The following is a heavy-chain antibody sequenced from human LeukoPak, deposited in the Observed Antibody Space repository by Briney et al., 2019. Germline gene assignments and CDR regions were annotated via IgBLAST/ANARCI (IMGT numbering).Heavy chain of an antibody. CDR3: ARLAVVPAAIRYYYYMDV. CDR2: IYYSGST. D-gene: IGHD2-2*01. Sequence: SETLSLTCTVSGGSISSSSYYWGWIRQPPGKGLEWIGSIYYSGSTYYNPSLKSRVTISVDTSKNQFSLKLSSVIAADTAVYYCARLAVVPAAIRYYYYMDVWGKGTTVTISS. CDR1: GGSISSSSYY. V-gene: IGHV4-39*01. J-gene: IGHJ6*03.